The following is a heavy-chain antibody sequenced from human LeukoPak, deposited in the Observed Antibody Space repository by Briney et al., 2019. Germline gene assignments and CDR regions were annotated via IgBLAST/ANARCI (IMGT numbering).Heavy chain of an antibody. CDR3: SRSYDVLTGYFPPDY. CDR1: GFTFGDSV. Sequence: GGSLRLSCAASGFTFGDSVMSWFRHAPGKGLEWVVFIRSKRYGGTTQYAASVKGRFTISRDDSKSIAYLQMNSLKTEDTAVYYCSRSYDVLTGYFPPDYWGQGTLVTVSS. J-gene: IGHJ4*02. V-gene: IGHV3-49*03. D-gene: IGHD3-9*01. CDR2: IRSKRYGGTT.